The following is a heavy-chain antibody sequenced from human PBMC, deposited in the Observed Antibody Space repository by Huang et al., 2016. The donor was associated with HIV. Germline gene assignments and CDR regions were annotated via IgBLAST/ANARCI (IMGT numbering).Heavy chain of an antibody. D-gene: IGHD6-6*01. CDR2: IYYRGST. Sequence: QVQLQESGPGLVKPSETLSLTCTVSGGSMSSYYWRWIRQPPGKGLEWIGYIYYRGSTNYNPSLKSRVTISVDTSKNQFSLRLSSVTAADTAVYYCASASIAARRWFDPWGQGSLVTVSS. V-gene: IGHV4-59*01. CDR1: GGSMSSYY. J-gene: IGHJ5*02. CDR3: ASASIAARRWFDP.